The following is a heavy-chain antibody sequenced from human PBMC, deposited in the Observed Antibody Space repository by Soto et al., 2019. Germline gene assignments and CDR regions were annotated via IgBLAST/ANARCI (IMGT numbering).Heavy chain of an antibody. Sequence: PSETLSLTCTVSGGSINSYYWTWIRQPAGKGLEWIGRIYTSGGTNFNPSLKSRVTMSVDTSKNHFSLKLRSVTAADTAVYYCARGFGSSWYYFDYWGQGTPVTVSS. CDR3: ARGFGSSWYYFDY. D-gene: IGHD6-13*01. CDR2: IYTSGGT. CDR1: GGSINSYY. J-gene: IGHJ4*02. V-gene: IGHV4-4*07.